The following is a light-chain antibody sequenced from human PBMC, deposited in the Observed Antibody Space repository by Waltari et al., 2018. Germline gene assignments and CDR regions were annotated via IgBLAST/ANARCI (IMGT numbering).Light chain of an antibody. CDR1: ESISSIH. J-gene: IGKJ3*01. V-gene: IGKV3-20*01. CDR2: GAS. Sequence: EIVLTQTPGTLSLSPGERAILSCRTSESISSIHLAWYQQKPGQVPRVLIYGASSRANGIPNKFSGSWSGTDFTLTISRLGAEDFGVYYCQQYGSSPFTFGPGTTVDIK. CDR3: QQYGSSPFT.